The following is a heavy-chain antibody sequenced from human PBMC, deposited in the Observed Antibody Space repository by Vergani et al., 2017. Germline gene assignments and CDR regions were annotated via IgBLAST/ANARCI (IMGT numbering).Heavy chain of an antibody. CDR3: ARDLHIVGTRDYYYGMDV. D-gene: IGHD5-12*01. V-gene: IGHV1-69*08. CDR1: GATFRSNT. Sequence: QVQLVQSGAEVKKPGSSVKVSCKASGATFRSNTISWVRQVPGQGLEWMGRIIPIFGTANYAQKFQGRVTITADESTSTAYMELSSLRSEDTAVYYCARDLHIVGTRDYYYGMDVWGQGTTVTVSS. CDR2: IIPIFGTA. J-gene: IGHJ6*02.